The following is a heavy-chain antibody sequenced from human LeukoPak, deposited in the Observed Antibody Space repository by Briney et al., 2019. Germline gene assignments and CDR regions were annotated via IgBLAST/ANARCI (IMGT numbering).Heavy chain of an antibody. CDR2: IFYSGST. Sequence: SETLSLTCTVSGGSMSGYYWSWIRQPPGKGLEWIGYIFYSGSTSNNPSLKSRVTVSVDTSKNQFSLKLGSVTAADTAVYYCARQPYILGAYYFDYWGQGTVVTVSS. V-gene: IGHV4-59*08. D-gene: IGHD1-26*01. CDR3: ARQPYILGAYYFDY. J-gene: IGHJ4*02. CDR1: GGSMSGYY.